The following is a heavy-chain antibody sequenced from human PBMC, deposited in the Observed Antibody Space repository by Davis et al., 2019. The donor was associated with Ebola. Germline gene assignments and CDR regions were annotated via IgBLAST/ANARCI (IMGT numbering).Heavy chain of an antibody. CDR2: IKSKAYGGSA. CDR1: GFIFADFA. D-gene: IGHD1-26*01. V-gene: IGHV3-49*04. CDR3: TRYSSGGGSYAIEH. Sequence: GESLKISCSTSGFIFADFAMSWVRQAPGKGLEWLGFIKSKAYGGSAKYAPSVKGRFVISRDDSRGIVYLQMDSLKREDAALYYCTRYSSGGGSYAIEHWGQGTLVTVSS. J-gene: IGHJ1*01.